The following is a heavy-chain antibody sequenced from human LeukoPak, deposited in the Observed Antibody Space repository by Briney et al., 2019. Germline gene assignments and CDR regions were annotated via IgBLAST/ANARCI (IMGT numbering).Heavy chain of an antibody. Sequence: ASVKVSCKASGYTFTSYDINWVRQATGQGLEWMGWMNPNSGNTGYAQKFQGRVTMTRNTSISTAYMELSSLRSEDTAVYYCARGALGRVSRGSSWYWDAFDIWGQGTMVTVSS. CDR3: ARGALGRVSRGSSWYWDAFDI. CDR1: GYTFTSYD. CDR2: MNPNSGNT. D-gene: IGHD6-13*01. J-gene: IGHJ3*02. V-gene: IGHV1-8*01.